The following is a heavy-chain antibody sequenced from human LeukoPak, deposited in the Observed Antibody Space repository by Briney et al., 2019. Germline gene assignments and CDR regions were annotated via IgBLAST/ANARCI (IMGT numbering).Heavy chain of an antibody. CDR3: AKSIRLTGLNYYYYGMDV. J-gene: IGHJ6*02. V-gene: IGHV3-30*18. Sequence: HPGGSLRLSCAASGFTFSSYGMHWVRQAPGKGLEWVAVISYDGSNKYYADSVKGRFTISRDNSKNTLYLQMNSLRAEDTAVYYCAKSIRLTGLNYYYYGMDVWGQGTTVTVSS. CDR1: GFTFSSYG. D-gene: IGHD3-9*01. CDR2: ISYDGSNK.